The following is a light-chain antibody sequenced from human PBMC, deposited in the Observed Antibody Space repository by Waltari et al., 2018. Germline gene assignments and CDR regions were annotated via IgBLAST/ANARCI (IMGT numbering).Light chain of an antibody. Sequence: AIRITQSPSSLSASTGDRVTITCRASKGISSYLAWYQQKPGKAPKLLIYAASTLQSGVPSRFSGSGSGTDFTLTISCLQAEDVAVYYCQQYYSTPPTFGQGTKLEIK. V-gene: IGKV1-8*01. J-gene: IGKJ2*01. CDR1: KGISSY. CDR3: QQYYSTPPT. CDR2: AAS.